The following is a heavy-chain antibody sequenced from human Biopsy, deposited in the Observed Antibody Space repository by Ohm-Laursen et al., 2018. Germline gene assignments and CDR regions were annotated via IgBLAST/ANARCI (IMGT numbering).Heavy chain of an antibody. CDR1: GESFSDYY. Sequence: SETLSLTCEVSGESFSDYYWSWIRQSPGKGLEWIGEINHRGRSSYSPSLQSRVTISVDGSKNQFSLNMKSVTAADTAVYFCAREGGGLLPIRLTDFWGPGMMVTASS. CDR3: AREGGGLLPIRLTDF. J-gene: IGHJ4*02. CDR2: INHRGRS. D-gene: IGHD1-26*01. V-gene: IGHV4-34*01.